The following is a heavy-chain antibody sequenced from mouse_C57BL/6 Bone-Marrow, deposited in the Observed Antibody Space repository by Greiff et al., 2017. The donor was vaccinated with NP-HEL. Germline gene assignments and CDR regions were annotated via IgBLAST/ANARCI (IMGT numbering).Heavy chain of an antibody. Sequence: VQLQQPGAELVRPGTSVKLSCKASGYTFTSYWMHWVKQRPGQGLEWIGVIDPSDSYTNYTQKFKGKATLTVDTSSSTAYMQLSSLTSEDSAVYYCARALEDYFDYWGQGTTLTVSS. CDR2: IDPSDSYT. CDR3: ARALEDYFDY. CDR1: GYTFTSYW. V-gene: IGHV1-59*01. J-gene: IGHJ2*01. D-gene: IGHD2-10*02.